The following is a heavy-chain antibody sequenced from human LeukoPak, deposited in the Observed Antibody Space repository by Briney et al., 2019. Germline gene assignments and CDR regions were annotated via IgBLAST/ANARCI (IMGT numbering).Heavy chain of an antibody. D-gene: IGHD3-22*01. V-gene: IGHV1-18*01. Sequence: ASVKVSCKASGYTFTSYGISWVRQAPGQGLEWMGWISAYNGNTNYAQKLQGRVTMTTDTSTSTAYMELRSLRSDDTAVYYCARENTYYYDSSGYPLKTFDYWGQGTLVTVSS. CDR3: ARENTYYYDSSGYPLKTFDY. CDR2: ISAYNGNT. CDR1: GYTFTSYG. J-gene: IGHJ4*02.